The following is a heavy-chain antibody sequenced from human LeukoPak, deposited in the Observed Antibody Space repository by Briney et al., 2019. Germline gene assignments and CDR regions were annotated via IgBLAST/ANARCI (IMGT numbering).Heavy chain of an antibody. CDR3: ARPTYYDSSGYRSGVAFDI. J-gene: IGHJ3*02. V-gene: IGHV4-4*09. Sequence: SETLSLTCTVSGGSISSYYWSWIRQPPGKGLEWIGYIYTSGSTNYNPSLKRRVTISVDTSKNHFSLKLSSVTAADTAVYYCARPTYYDSSGYRSGVAFDIWGQGTMVTVSS. D-gene: IGHD3-22*01. CDR2: IYTSGST. CDR1: GGSISSYY.